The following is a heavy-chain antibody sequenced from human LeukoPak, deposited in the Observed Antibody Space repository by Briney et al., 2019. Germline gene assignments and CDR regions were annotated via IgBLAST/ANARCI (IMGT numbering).Heavy chain of an antibody. CDR3: ARAPNGIAVAGHFYFDY. J-gene: IGHJ4*02. D-gene: IGHD6-19*01. CDR1: GGSISSGGYY. Sequence: SQTLSLTCTVSGGSISSGGYYWSWIRQHPGKGLEWIGEINHSGSTNYNPSLKSRVTISVDTSKNQFSLKLSSVTAADTAVYYCARAPNGIAVAGHFYFDYWGQGTLVTVSS. CDR2: INHSGST. V-gene: IGHV4-31*03.